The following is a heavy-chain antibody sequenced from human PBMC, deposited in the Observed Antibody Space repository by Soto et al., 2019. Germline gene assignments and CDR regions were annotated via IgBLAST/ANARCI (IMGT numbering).Heavy chain of an antibody. D-gene: IGHD4-4*01. Sequence: SETLSLTCTVSGGSVNSGGYYWSWIRQHPGKGLEWIGYIYYSGSTYYNPSLKGRVTISVDTSKNQFSLKLSSVTAADTAVYFCARVNYEDWYFDLWGRGTLVTVSS. CDR1: GGSVNSGGYY. CDR2: IYYSGST. J-gene: IGHJ2*01. V-gene: IGHV4-31*03. CDR3: ARVNYEDWYFDL.